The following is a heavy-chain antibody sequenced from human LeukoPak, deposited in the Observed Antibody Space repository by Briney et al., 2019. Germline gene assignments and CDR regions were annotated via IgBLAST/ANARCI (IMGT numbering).Heavy chain of an antibody. CDR1: GFTFSDYY. J-gene: IGHJ4*01. D-gene: IGHD6-13*01. CDR2: IPSTSSYT. V-gene: IGHV3-11*05. Sequence: PGGSLTLSCVASGFTFSDYYMSWIRQAPGKGLEWVSYIPSTSSYTTYADSVKGRFTISRDNAKNSLYLQMNSLRAEDTAVYYCARAANTAAGTPTLAIDYWGQGTLVTVSS. CDR3: ARAANTAAGTPTLAIDY.